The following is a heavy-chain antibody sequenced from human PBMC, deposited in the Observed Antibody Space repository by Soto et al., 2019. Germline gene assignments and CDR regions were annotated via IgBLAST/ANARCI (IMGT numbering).Heavy chain of an antibody. D-gene: IGHD3-22*01. V-gene: IGHV1-69*02. CDR2: IIPILGIA. CDR1: GGTFSSYT. CDR3: ARQRFPHDTYYYYYYMDV. Sequence: ASVKVSCKASGGTFSSYTISWVRQAPGQGLEWMGRIIPILGIANYAQKFQGRVTITADKSTSTAYMELSSLRSEDTAVYYCARQRFPHDTYYYYYYMDVWGKGTTVTVSS. J-gene: IGHJ6*03.